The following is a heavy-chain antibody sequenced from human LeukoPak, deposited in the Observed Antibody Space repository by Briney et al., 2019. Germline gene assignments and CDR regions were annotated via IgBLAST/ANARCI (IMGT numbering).Heavy chain of an antibody. CDR1: GGSFSGYY. V-gene: IGHV4-34*01. Sequence: TPSETLSLTCAVYGGSFSGYYWSWIRQPPGKGLEWIGEINHSGSTNYNPSLKSRVTISVDTSKNQFSLKLSSVTAADTAVYYCARTYLGYYDSSGYAYYFDYWGQGILVPVSS. D-gene: IGHD3-22*01. CDR3: ARTYLGYYDSSGYAYYFDY. J-gene: IGHJ4*02. CDR2: INHSGST.